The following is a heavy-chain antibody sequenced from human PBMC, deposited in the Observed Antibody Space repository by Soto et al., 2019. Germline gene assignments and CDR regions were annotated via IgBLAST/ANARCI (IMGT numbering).Heavy chain of an antibody. D-gene: IGHD2-15*01. CDR3: ARDLKEYCSDGKCNWFDP. CDR2: ISYSGST. Sequence: SETLSLTCTVSGASISTYYWSWVRQPPGKGLEWIGYISYSGSTNYNPSLKSRVTISFDASKNEISLQVRSATAADAAVYYCARDLKEYCSDGKCNWFDPWGQGTLVTVSS. CDR1: GASISTYY. V-gene: IGHV4-59*01. J-gene: IGHJ5*02.